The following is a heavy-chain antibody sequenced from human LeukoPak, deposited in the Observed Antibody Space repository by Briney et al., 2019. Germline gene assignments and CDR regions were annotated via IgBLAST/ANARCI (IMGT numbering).Heavy chain of an antibody. J-gene: IGHJ6*03. Sequence: GSLRLSCAASGFTFSSYTINWIRQPPGKGLEWIGEINHSGSTNYNPSLKSRVTISVDTSKNQFSLKLSSVTAADTAVYYCARGNLWDYRRYYYYMDVWGKGTTVTVSS. CDR2: INHSGST. D-gene: IGHD4-11*01. CDR3: ARGNLWDYRRYYYYMDV. V-gene: IGHV4-34*01. CDR1: GFTFSSYT.